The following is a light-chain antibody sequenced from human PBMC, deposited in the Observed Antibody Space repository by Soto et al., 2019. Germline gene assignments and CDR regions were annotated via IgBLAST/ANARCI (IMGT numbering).Light chain of an antibody. J-gene: IGKJ1*01. Sequence: DMVMTQSPLSLPVTPGEPASISCRSSQSLLHSNGYNYLDWYLQKPGQSPQLLIYLGSNRASGVPDRFSGSGSGTDFTLKISRVEAEDVGVYYCMQALQSWTFGQGTKVHIK. CDR3: MQALQSWT. CDR2: LGS. V-gene: IGKV2-28*01. CDR1: QSLLHSNGYNY.